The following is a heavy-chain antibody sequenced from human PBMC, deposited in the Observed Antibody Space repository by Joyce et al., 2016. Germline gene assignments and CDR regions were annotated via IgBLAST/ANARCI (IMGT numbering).Heavy chain of an antibody. CDR3: VREGAFLDAFDI. Sequence: EVQLVESGGGLVQPGGSLRVSCAASEFTFTNHWMRWVRQAPGNGLEWVANINQDGSEKYYVDSVKGRFTISRDNAKNSLYLQMNTLRAEDTAVYYWVREGAFLDAFDIWGQGTMVAVSS. D-gene: IGHD3-16*01. CDR2: INQDGSEK. J-gene: IGHJ3*02. CDR1: EFTFTNHW. V-gene: IGHV3-7*03.